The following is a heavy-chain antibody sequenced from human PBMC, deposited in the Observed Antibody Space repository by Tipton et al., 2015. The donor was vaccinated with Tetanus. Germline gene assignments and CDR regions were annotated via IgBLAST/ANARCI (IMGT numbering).Heavy chain of an antibody. V-gene: IGHV3-48*02. CDR1: GFTFSSYN. J-gene: IGHJ4*02. Sequence: SLRLSCAASGFTFSSYNMNWVRQAPGKGLEWVSHISGTGTTVDYADSVKGRFTISRDNAKNSLYLQMNSLRDEDTAIYYCARGWGSSWYYFDYWGQGILVTVSS. CDR2: ISGTGTTV. CDR3: ARGWGSSWYYFDY. D-gene: IGHD6-13*01.